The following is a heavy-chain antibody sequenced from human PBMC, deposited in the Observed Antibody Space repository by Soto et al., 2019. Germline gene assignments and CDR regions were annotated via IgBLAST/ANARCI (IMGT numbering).Heavy chain of an antibody. CDR1: GFTFRSYS. V-gene: IGHV3-48*02. D-gene: IGHD3-10*01. Sequence: GGSLRLSGSASGFTFRSYSMNWVRQDPGKWLEWVSYISSSSSTIYYEDSVQGRFTISRYNAKNSLYLQMNSLSDEATAVYYWARVGGKDGDALDIWGQGTMVTVSS. J-gene: IGHJ3*02. CDR3: ARVGGKDGDALDI. CDR2: ISSSSSTI.